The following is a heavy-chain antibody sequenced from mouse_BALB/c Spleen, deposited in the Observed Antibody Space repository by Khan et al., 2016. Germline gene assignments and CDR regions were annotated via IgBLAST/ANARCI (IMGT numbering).Heavy chain of an antibody. CDR2: IWNGGNT. D-gene: IGHD2-1*01. CDR3: ARRGGSYGNYGFAY. Sequence: QVQLKESGPGLVQPSQSLSITCTVSGFSLTTFGVHWVRQSPGKGLEWLGVIWNGGNTDYNAAFISRLSINKANSKSQVSLKMLSLHADDTSIYYSARRGGSYGNYGFAYWGQGTLVTVSA. J-gene: IGHJ3*01. V-gene: IGHV2-4-1*01. CDR1: GFSLTTFG.